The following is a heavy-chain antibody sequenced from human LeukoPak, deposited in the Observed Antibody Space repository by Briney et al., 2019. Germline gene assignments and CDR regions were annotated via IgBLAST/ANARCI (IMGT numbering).Heavy chain of an antibody. D-gene: IGHD3-22*01. CDR1: GFTFSNFW. V-gene: IGHV3-74*01. Sequence: PGGSLRLSCAASGFTFSNFWMHWVRQAPGKGLVWVSRINTDGTITSYADSVKGRFTISRDNAKNTLYLQMSSLRAEDTAVYYCLGYDSSGYYHYCGQGTLVTVSS. J-gene: IGHJ4*02. CDR3: LGYDSSGYYHY. CDR2: INTDGTIT.